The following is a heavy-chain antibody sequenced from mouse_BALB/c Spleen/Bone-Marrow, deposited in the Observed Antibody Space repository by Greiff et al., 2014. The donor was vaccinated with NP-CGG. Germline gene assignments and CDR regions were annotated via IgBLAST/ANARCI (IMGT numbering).Heavy chain of an antibody. CDR1: GFNFKNNY. V-gene: IGHV14-3*01. Sequence: VQLQQSGAELARPGASVKMSCKASGFNFKNNYMHWVKQRPEQGLEWIGRIDPANGDTKYNQKFQGKATITADTSSNTAYMQLSSLTSEDSAVYYCAKPAFCYGRSYWCFDVWGAGTTVTVSS. CDR2: IDPANGDT. CDR3: AKPAFCYGRSYWCFDV. D-gene: IGHD1-1*01. J-gene: IGHJ1*01.